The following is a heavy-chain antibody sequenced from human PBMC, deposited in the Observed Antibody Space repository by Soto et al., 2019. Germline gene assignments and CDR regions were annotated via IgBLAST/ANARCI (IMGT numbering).Heavy chain of an antibody. V-gene: IGHV4-39*01. CDR3: ARRCITGTTNWFDP. CDR2: IYYSGST. Sequence: LSLTCTVSGGSISSSSYYWGWIRQPPGKGLEWIGSIYYSGSTYYNPSLKSRVTISVDTSKNQFPLKLSSVTAADTAVYYCARRCITGTTNWFDPWGQGTLVTVSS. CDR1: GGSISSSSYY. J-gene: IGHJ5*02. D-gene: IGHD1-7*01.